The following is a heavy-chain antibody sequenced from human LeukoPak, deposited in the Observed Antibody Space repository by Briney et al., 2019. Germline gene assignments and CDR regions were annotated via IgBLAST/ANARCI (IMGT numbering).Heavy chain of an antibody. CDR1: GFTVSSYW. Sequence: GGSLRLSCAASGFTVSSYWMSWVRQVPGKGLEWVANIKQDGSDKYYVDSVKGRFTISRDNAKNSLYLQMNSLRAEDTAVYYCARMTVYSSSWLAYYMDVWGKGTTVTVTS. J-gene: IGHJ6*03. D-gene: IGHD6-13*01. CDR2: IKQDGSDK. V-gene: IGHV3-7*01. CDR3: ARMTVYSSSWLAYYMDV.